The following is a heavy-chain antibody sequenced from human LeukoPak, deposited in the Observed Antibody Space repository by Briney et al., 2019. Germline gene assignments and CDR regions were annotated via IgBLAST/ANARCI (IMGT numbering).Heavy chain of an antibody. V-gene: IGHV3-30-3*01. CDR1: GFTFSTYA. Sequence: GGSLRPSCAASGFTFSTYAMHWVRQAPGKGLEWVAFISSAGTTTYYADSVKGRFTISRDYSKTSLYLQMNSLRADDTAVYYCARTYYDVLTAYYRYFDFWGQGTLVTVTS. J-gene: IGHJ4*02. CDR3: ARTYYDVLTAYYRYFDF. D-gene: IGHD3-9*01. CDR2: ISSAGTTT.